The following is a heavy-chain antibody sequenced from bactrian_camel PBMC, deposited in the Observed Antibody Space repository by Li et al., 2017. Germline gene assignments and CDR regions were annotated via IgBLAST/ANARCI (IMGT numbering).Heavy chain of an antibody. J-gene: IGHJ4*01. CDR2: IDMDGTT. CDR3: ASSSAVCTDRMIYQVWMFNY. CDR1: GNVWRGC. D-gene: IGHD3*01. V-gene: IGHV3S53*01. Sequence: HVQLVESGGGSVQAGGSLRLSCVASGNVWRGCMGWFRQAPGKERENVGTIDMDGTTTYADSVKGRSTISQDNANMVYLQMNSLKPEDTAMYYCASSSAVCTDRMIYQVWMFNYWGQGTQVTVS.